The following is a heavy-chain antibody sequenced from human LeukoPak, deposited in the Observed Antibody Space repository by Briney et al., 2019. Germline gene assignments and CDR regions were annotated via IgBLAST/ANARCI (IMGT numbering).Heavy chain of an antibody. CDR2: ISLDGSNK. D-gene: IGHD6-6*01. CDR1: GFTFSSYG. V-gene: IGHV3-30*18. Sequence: GRCLRLSCSASGFTFSSYGMHWVRQAPGKGLELVAVISLDGSNKYYAESVKGRFTISRDDSKNTLYLQMNSLRAEDTAVYYCAKENIAARPDYYYYYGMDVWGQGTTVTVSS. J-gene: IGHJ6*02. CDR3: AKENIAARPDYYYYYGMDV.